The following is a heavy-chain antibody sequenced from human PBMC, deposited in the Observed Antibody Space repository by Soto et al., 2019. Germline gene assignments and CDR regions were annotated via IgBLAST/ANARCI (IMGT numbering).Heavy chain of an antibody. V-gene: IGHV4-61*01. CDR2: IYYSGST. D-gene: IGHD4-17*01. Sequence: PSETLSLTCTVSGGSVSSGSYYWSWIRQPPGKGLEWIGYIYYSGSTNYNPSLKSRVTISVDTSKNQFSLKLSSVTAADTAVYYCARDKPTDDYFGMDVWGQGTTVTVSS. J-gene: IGHJ6*02. CDR1: GGSVSSGSYY. CDR3: ARDKPTDDYFGMDV.